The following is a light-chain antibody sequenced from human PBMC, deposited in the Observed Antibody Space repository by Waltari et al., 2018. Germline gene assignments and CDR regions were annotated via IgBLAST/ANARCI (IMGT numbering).Light chain of an antibody. CDR3: ASWDDSLNGHWV. CDR2: RSD. V-gene: IGLV1-44*01. J-gene: IGLJ3*02. CDR1: ASNIGGNV. Sequence: QPVLTQPPSVSATPGQRVTISCSGRASNIGGNVVNWYQQLPGKAPKLLIYRSDLRPSGVPDRFSGSKSGTSASLAISGLQSEDEADYFCASWDDSLNGHWVFGGGTKVAVL.